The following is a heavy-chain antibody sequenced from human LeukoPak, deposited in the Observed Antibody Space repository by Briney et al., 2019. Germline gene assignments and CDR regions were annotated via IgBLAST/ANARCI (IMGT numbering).Heavy chain of an antibody. D-gene: IGHD2-15*01. CDR1: GYTFTSYG. Sequence: ASVKVSCKASGYTFTSYGISWVRQAPGQGLEWMGWISAYNGNTNYAQKLQGRVTMTTDTSTSTAYMELSSLRSEDTAVYYCARECSGGSCYSVDWFDPWGQGTLVTVSS. V-gene: IGHV1-18*01. J-gene: IGHJ5*02. CDR3: ARECSGGSCYSVDWFDP. CDR2: ISAYNGNT.